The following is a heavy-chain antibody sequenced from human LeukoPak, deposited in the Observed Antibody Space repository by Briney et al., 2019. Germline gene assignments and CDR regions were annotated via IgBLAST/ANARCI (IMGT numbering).Heavy chain of an antibody. D-gene: IGHD6-13*01. CDR1: GYTFTGYY. CDR2: INPNSGGT. CDR3: ARSCHRSSSWYTHVNWFDP. J-gene: IGHJ5*02. Sequence: ASVKVSCKASGYTFTGYYMHWVRQAPGRGLEWMGWINPNSGGTNYAQKFQGWVTMTRDTSISTAYMELSRLRSDDTAVYYCARSCHRSSSWYTHVNWFDPRGQGTLVTVSS. V-gene: IGHV1-2*04.